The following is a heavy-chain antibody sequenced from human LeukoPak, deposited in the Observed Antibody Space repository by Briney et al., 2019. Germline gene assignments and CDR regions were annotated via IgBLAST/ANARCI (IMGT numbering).Heavy chain of an antibody. J-gene: IGHJ4*02. CDR3: VRGGYYDILTGYLNY. D-gene: IGHD3-9*01. V-gene: IGHV1-2*02. CDR1: GYTFTGYY. Sequence: ASVKVSCKASGYTFTGYYMHWLRQAPGQGLEWMGLINPNSGGTNYAQKFQGRVAMTRETSISTAYLELSRLRSDDTAVYYCVRGGYYDILTGYLNYWGQGTLVTVSS. CDR2: INPNSGGT.